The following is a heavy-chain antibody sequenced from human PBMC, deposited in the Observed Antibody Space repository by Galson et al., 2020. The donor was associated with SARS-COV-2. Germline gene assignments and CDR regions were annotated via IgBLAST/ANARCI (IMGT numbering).Heavy chain of an antibody. Sequence: ASVKVSCQASGYTFTSYAMNWVRQAPGQGLEWMGWINTNTGNPTYAQGFTGRFVFSLDTSVSTAYLQISSLKAEDTAVYYCARWGTFDYYYCYMDVWGKGTTVTVSS. D-gene: IGHD3-16*01. J-gene: IGHJ6*03. CDR1: GYTFTSYA. CDR2: INTNTGNP. CDR3: ARWGTFDYYYCYMDV. V-gene: IGHV7-4-1*02.